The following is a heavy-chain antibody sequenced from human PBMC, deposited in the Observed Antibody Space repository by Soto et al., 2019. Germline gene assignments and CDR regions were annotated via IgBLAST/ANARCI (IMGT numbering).Heavy chain of an antibody. CDR3: VKAHGYDFDY. J-gene: IGHJ4*02. V-gene: IGHV3-64D*06. CDR1: GFTFSSYA. Sequence: EVQLVEAGGGLVQPGGSLRLSCSASGFTFSSYAMHWARQAPGKGLEYVSAITSNGGTKDYADSVKGRFTISRDNSNNTLYFQMSSLRAEDTAVYYCVKAHGYDFDYWGQGTLVTVSS. D-gene: IGHD5-12*01. CDR2: ITSNGGTK.